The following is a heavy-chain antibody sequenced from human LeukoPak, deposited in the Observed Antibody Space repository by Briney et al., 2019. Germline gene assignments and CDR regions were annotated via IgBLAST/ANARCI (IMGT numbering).Heavy chain of an antibody. Sequence: ASVKVSCKASGYTFTGYFMHWVRQAPGQGLEWMGWINPNSGGTNYAQNFQGRVTMTRDTSISTAYMELSRLRSDDTAVYYCARDLSRGYYPDYWGQGTLVTVSS. D-gene: IGHD3-22*01. V-gene: IGHV1-2*02. CDR2: INPNSGGT. J-gene: IGHJ4*02. CDR1: GYTFTGYF. CDR3: ARDLSRGYYPDY.